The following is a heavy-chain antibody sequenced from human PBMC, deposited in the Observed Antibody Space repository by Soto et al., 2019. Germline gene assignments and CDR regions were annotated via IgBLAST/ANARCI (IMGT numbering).Heavy chain of an antibody. J-gene: IGHJ4*02. CDR2: MYHSGST. CDR1: GGSISSGGYS. CDR3: ARERRPDYLDH. V-gene: IGHV4-30-2*01. Sequence: PSETLSLTCAVSGGSISSGGYSWSWIRQPPGKGLEWIGYMYHSGSTYYNPSLKSRVTISVDTSKNQFSLNLSSVTAADTAVYYCARERRPDYLDHWGQGMLVTVSS.